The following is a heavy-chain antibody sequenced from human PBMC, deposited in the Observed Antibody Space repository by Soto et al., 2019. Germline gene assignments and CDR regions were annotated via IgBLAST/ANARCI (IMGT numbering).Heavy chain of an antibody. D-gene: IGHD3-3*01. CDR3: DSRGGIAY. V-gene: IGHV1-18*01. Sequence: ASVKFSCKASGYTFNNYGISWMRQVPGQGLEWMGWISGYKGKTNYTQKFQDRITMTRTTSTDTAYLELRSRSSDDTAVYYYDSRGGIAYWGQGALVTVAS. CDR2: ISGYKGKT. J-gene: IGHJ4*02. CDR1: GYTFNNYG.